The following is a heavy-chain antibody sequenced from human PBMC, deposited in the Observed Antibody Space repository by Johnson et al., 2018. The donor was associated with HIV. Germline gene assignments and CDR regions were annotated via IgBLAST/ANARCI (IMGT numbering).Heavy chain of an antibody. J-gene: IGHJ3*02. D-gene: IGHD1-26*01. V-gene: IGHV3-9*01. CDR2: LDWNSGNI. Sequence: VQLVESGVNLVQPGRSLRLSCAASGFTFDDYAIQWVRQAPGKGLAWVSGLDWNSGNIGNTDSVKGRFTISRDNSKNTLYLQMNSLRAEDTAVYYCAREGRLGSYLGGVAFDIWGRGTMVTVSS. CDR1: GFTFDDYA. CDR3: AREGRLGSYLGGVAFDI.